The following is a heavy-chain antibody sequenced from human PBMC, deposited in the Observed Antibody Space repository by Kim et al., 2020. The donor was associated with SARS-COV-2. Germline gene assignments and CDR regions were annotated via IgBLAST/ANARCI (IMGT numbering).Heavy chain of an antibody. Sequence: GGSLRLSCAASGFTFTTYAMSWIRHVPGKGLEWVSAITGGDDTTKYYKDSVGGRFTISRDTSKNTLYLQMNSLRVDDTAVYYCASRPAIKVAVPWDYWGQGTLVTVSS. CDR1: GFTFTTYA. CDR2: ITGGDDTTK. D-gene: IGHD6-19*01. CDR3: ASRPAIKVAVPWDY. J-gene: IGHJ4*02. V-gene: IGHV3-23*01.